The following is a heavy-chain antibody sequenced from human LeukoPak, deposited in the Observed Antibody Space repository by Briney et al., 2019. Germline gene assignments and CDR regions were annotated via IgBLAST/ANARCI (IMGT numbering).Heavy chain of an antibody. V-gene: IGHV4-61*01. J-gene: IGHJ3*02. CDR1: GGSVSSGSYY. CDR3: ARTPAWFGEPDYAFDI. D-gene: IGHD3-10*01. CDR2: IYYSGST. Sequence: SETLSLTCTVSGGSVSSGSYYWSWIRQPPGKGLEWIGYIYYSGSTNYNPSLKSRVTLSVDTSKNQFSLKLSSVTAADTAVYYCARTPAWFGEPDYAFDIWGQGTMVTVSS.